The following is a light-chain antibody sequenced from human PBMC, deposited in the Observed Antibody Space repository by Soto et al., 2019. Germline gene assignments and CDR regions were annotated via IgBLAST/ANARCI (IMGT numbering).Light chain of an antibody. CDR2: AAS. V-gene: IGKV1-39*01. CDR1: QSISNF. CDR3: QQSDSSPYT. Sequence: DIQMTQSPSSLSAFVGDRVTITCRASQSISNFLNWYQQKPGKAPKVLIYAASTLQSGVPSRFSGSGSGTDFTLTISSLQPEDFATYYCQQSDSSPYTFGQGTRLENK. J-gene: IGKJ5*01.